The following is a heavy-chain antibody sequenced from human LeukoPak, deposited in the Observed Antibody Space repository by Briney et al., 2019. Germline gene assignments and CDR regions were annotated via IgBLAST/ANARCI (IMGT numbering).Heavy chain of an antibody. J-gene: IGHJ4*02. CDR3: ARGGYTIFDY. Sequence: GESLRLSCAASEFTFSSYEMNWVRQAPGKGLEWVSYISGSGSIIYYADSVKGRFTISRDNAKNSLYMQMNSLRAEDTAVYYCARGGYTIFDYWGQGTLVTVSS. D-gene: IGHD3-3*01. V-gene: IGHV3-48*03. CDR1: EFTFSSYE. CDR2: ISGSGSII.